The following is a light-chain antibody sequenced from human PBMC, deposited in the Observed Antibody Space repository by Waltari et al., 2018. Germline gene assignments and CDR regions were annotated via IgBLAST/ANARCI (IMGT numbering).Light chain of an antibody. V-gene: IGKV3-11*01. J-gene: IGKJ4*01. Sequence: EIALTQSPVTLSLSPGDRATPPCRASPSVGRSLSWYQQKPGQPPRLLIYDASTRATGIPARISGSGSGTDFTLTIGSLEPEDFAVYFCLERSSWPPTFGGGTTVDIK. CDR1: PSVGRS. CDR3: LERSSWPPT. CDR2: DAS.